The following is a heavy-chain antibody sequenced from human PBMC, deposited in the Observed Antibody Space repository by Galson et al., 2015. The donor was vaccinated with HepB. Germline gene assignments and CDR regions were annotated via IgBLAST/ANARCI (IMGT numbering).Heavy chain of an antibody. CDR1: GFTFRGLG. CDR2: ISISGGST. J-gene: IGHJ4*02. D-gene: IGHD1-1*01. V-gene: IGHV3-23*01. CDR3: ARGTTSIDY. Sequence: SLRLSCATSGFTFRGLGMTWVRQAAGKGLECVAAISISGGSTDYADSVKGRFTISRDNSNNMLYLQMNNLRVEDTAVYYCARGTTSIDYWGQGTQVSVSS.